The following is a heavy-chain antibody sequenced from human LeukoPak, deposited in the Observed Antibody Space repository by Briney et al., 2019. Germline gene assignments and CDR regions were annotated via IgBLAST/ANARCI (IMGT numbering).Heavy chain of an antibody. CDR3: ARPRKVAATPVDLGPFFDY. Sequence: GGSLRLSCAASGFTFSSYWMSWVRQAPGKGLEWVANIKQDGSEKYYVDSVKGRFTISRDNAKNSLYLQMNSLRAEDTAVYYCARPRKVAATPVDLGPFFDYWGQGTLVTVSS. D-gene: IGHD2-15*01. CDR1: GFTFSSYW. J-gene: IGHJ4*02. CDR2: IKQDGSEK. V-gene: IGHV3-7*01.